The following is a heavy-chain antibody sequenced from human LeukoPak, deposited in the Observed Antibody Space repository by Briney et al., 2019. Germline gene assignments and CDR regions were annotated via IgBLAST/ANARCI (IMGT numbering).Heavy chain of an antibody. V-gene: IGHV1-2*02. D-gene: IGHD3-22*01. CDR3: ASGVRLYDRSPYYHDY. CDR2: INPNSGGT. J-gene: IGHJ4*02. CDR1: GYTFTGYY. Sequence: ASVKVSFKASGYTFTGYYIPLVRQAPGQGLEWMGWINPNSGGTDYAQKFQGRVTMTRDTSISTAYMELSRLRSDDTAVYYCASGVRLYDRSPYYHDYWGQGTLVTVSS.